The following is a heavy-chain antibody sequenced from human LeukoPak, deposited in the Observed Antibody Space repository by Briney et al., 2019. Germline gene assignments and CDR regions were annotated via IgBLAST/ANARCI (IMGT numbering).Heavy chain of an antibody. CDR3: ARGLNWNYGWFDP. D-gene: IGHD1-7*01. Sequence: AGGSLRLSCAASGFTFSSYWMHWVRQAPGKGLVWVSRINTDGGSTSYADSVKGRFTISRDNAKNSLYLQMNSLRAEDTAVYYCARGLNWNYGWFDPWGQGTLVTVSS. J-gene: IGHJ5*02. CDR2: INTDGGST. CDR1: GFTFSSYW. V-gene: IGHV3-74*01.